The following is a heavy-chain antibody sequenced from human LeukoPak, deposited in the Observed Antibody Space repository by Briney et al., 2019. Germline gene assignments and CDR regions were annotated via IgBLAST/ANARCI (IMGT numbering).Heavy chain of an antibody. CDR3: ARVDRPYSSSWYFDY. CDR2: IYYSGST. J-gene: IGHJ4*02. CDR1: GGSISSYY. D-gene: IGHD6-13*01. Sequence: PSETLSLTYTVSGGSISSYYWSWIRQPPGKGLEWIGYIYYSGSTNYNPSLKSRVTISVDTSKNQFSLKLSSVTAADTAVYYCARVDRPYSSSWYFDYWGQGTLVTVSS. V-gene: IGHV4-59*01.